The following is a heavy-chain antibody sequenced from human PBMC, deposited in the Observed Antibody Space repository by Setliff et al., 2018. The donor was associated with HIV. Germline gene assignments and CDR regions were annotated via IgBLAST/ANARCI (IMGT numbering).Heavy chain of an antibody. CDR3: ARDDHYYDMGSILSDWFFDL. J-gene: IGHJ2*01. CDR1: GYTFTSYY. V-gene: IGHV1-69*13. Sequence: SVKVSCKASGYTFTSYYLNWVRQAPGQGLEWMGGIIPIFGSTTYAQKFQDRVTITADESKDTVEMELSSLTSEDTAVYYCARDDHYYDMGSILSDWFFDLWDRGTLVTVSS. CDR2: IIPIFGST. D-gene: IGHD3-22*01.